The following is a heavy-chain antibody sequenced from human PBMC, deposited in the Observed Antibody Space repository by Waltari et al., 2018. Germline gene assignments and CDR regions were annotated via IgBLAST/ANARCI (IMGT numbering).Heavy chain of an antibody. J-gene: IGHJ6*02. CDR1: NGSITSNNCH. Sequence: QLHLQESGPRLVRPPEILSLTCSVSNGSITSNNCHWGWIRQSPGKPLEWVGSIPYSGRTYYNPSRKSRLTRSIDTSKNQFTLNLRSVTAADAAVYYCASSSCLYSCGLGVWGQGTTVSVSS. CDR3: ASSSCLYSCGLGV. V-gene: IGHV4-39*01. CDR2: IPYSGRT.